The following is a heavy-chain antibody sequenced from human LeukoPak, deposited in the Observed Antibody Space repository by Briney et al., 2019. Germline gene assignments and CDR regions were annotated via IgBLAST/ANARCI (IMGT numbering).Heavy chain of an antibody. Sequence: PGGSLRLSCAASGFTFSDYYMSWIRQAPGKGLEWVANIKQDGSEKYYVDSVKGRFTISRDNAKNSLDLQMSSLRADDTALYYCARSKIDYWGQGTLVTVSS. CDR3: ARSKIDY. J-gene: IGHJ4*02. CDR2: IKQDGSEK. CDR1: GFTFSDYY. D-gene: IGHD4-11*01. V-gene: IGHV3-7*01.